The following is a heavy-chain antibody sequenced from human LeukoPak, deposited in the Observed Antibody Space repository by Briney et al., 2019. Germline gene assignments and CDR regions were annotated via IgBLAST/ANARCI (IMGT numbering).Heavy chain of an antibody. CDR2: ISYDGSNK. CDR3: AKGPVVPAAPFDY. Sequence: PGGSLRLSCAASGFTFSSFGIHWVRQAPGKGLEWVAVISYDGSNKYYADSVKGRFTISRDNSKNTLYLQMNSLRAEDTAVYYCAKGPVVPAAPFDYWGQGTLVTVSS. J-gene: IGHJ4*02. V-gene: IGHV3-30*18. CDR1: GFTFSSFG. D-gene: IGHD2-2*01.